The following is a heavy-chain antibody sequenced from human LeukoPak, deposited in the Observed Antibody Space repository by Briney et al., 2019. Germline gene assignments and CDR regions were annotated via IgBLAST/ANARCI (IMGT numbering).Heavy chain of an antibody. D-gene: IGHD3-22*01. CDR2: IHASGDT. Sequence: SSETLSLTWTVSGXSIISYYGSWIRQPAGKGLEWTGRIHASGDTNYNPSLKSRVTMSVDTSKNQFSLKLSSVTAADTAVYYCARGSDSSGYYYARLKTNFDYWGQGTLVTVSS. J-gene: IGHJ4*02. CDR3: ARGSDSSGYYYARLKTNFDY. V-gene: IGHV4-4*07. CDR1: GXSIISYY.